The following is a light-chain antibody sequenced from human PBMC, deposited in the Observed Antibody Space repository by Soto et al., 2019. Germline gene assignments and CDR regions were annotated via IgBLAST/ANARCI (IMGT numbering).Light chain of an antibody. CDR3: QQYNSYSPT. CDR1: QSISSW. Sequence: DIQMTQSPSTLSSSVGDRVTITCLASQSISSWLAWYKQKPGKAPKLLIYKASSLESGVPSRFRGSGSGTEFTLTISSLQPDDFATYYCQQYNSYSPTFGQGTKVDIK. V-gene: IGKV1-5*03. J-gene: IGKJ1*01. CDR2: KAS.